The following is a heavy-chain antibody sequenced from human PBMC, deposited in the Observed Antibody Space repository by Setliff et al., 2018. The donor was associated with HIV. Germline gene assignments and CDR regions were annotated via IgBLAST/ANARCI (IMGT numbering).Heavy chain of an antibody. CDR3: AGGLHYGLGKFGY. Sequence: PSETLSLTCTVSGGSISSGSYYWSWLRQPPGKGLEWIGYISYTGSTNYNPSLKSRVTISVDTSKIQFPLKLSPVTAADTAVYYCAGGLHYGLGKFGYWGQGTLVTVSS. J-gene: IGHJ4*02. V-gene: IGHV4-61*01. CDR2: ISYTGST. D-gene: IGHD3-10*01. CDR1: GGSISSGSYY.